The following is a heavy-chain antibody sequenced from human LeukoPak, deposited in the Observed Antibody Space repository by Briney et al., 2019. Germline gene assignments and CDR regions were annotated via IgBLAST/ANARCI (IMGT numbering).Heavy chain of an antibody. Sequence: PGGSLRLSCAASGFTFSSYSMNWVRQAPGKGLEWVSSISSSSSYIYYADSVKGRFTISRDNAKNTLYLQMNSLRVEDTAVYYCARRWHRVGAFDIWGQGTMVTVSS. CDR2: ISSSSSYI. CDR1: GFTFSSYS. D-gene: IGHD5-24*01. V-gene: IGHV3-21*01. CDR3: ARRWHRVGAFDI. J-gene: IGHJ3*02.